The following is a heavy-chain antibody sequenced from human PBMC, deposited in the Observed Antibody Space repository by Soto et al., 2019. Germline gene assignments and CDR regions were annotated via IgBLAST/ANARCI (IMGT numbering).Heavy chain of an antibody. CDR2: ISGSGGST. D-gene: IGHD3-10*01. CDR1: GFTFSSYA. J-gene: IGHJ4*02. Sequence: EVQLLESGGGLVQPGGSLRLSCAASGFTFSSYAMSWVRQAPGKGLEWVSAISGSGGSTYYADSVKGRFTISRDNSKNTVYLQMNRLRAEDTAVYYCAKSGSGNPINDFDYWGQGTLVTVSS. V-gene: IGHV3-23*01. CDR3: AKSGSGNPINDFDY.